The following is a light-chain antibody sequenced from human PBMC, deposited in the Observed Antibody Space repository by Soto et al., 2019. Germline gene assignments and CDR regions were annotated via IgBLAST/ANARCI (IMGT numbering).Light chain of an antibody. CDR2: GAS. Sequence: EIVLTQSPDTLSLSPGERVTLSCRASKSFSRSYLAWYQQKPGQAPRLLIYGASTRATGIPARFSGSGSGTEFTLTISSLQSEDFATYYCQQLNSYPPFGGGTKVDIK. J-gene: IGKJ4*01. CDR3: QQLNSYPP. CDR1: KSFSRSY. V-gene: IGKV3-15*01.